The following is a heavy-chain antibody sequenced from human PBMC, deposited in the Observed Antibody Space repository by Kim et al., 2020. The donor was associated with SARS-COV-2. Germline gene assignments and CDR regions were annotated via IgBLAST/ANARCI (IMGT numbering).Heavy chain of an antibody. CDR2: ISYDGSNK. V-gene: IGHV3-30-3*01. D-gene: IGHD3-10*01. Sequence: GGSLRLSCAASGFTFSSCAIHWVRQAPGKGLEWVAVISYDGSNKNYADSVKGRFTISRDNSKNTMYLQMNSLRAEDTALYYCAGDPWSRLRGLTYSYYGMDVWGPWAPFTFSS. CDR1: GFTFSSCA. CDR3: AGDPWSRLRGLTYSYYGMDV. J-gene: IGHJ6*02.